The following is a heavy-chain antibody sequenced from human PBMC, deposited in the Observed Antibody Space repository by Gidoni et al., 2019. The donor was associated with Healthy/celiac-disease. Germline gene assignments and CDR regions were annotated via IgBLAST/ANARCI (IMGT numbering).Heavy chain of an antibody. D-gene: IGHD1-26*01. J-gene: IGHJ4*02. CDR3: ARGLVGATLFDY. V-gene: IGHV1-69*09. Sequence: QVQLVQSGAEVKKPGSSVKVSCKASGGTFSSYAISWVRQAPGQGLEWMGRIIPILGIANYAQKFQGRVTITADKSTSTAYMELSSLRSEDTAAYYCARGLVGATLFDYWGQGTLVTVSS. CDR2: IIPILGIA. CDR1: GGTFSSYA.